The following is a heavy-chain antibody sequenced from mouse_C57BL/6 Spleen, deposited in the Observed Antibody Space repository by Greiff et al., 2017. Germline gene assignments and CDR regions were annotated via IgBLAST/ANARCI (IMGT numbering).Heavy chain of an antibody. CDR2: IYPSDSET. J-gene: IGHJ1*03. V-gene: IGHV1-61*01. CDR1: GYTFTSYW. Sequence: VQLQQPGAELVRPGSSVKLSCKASGYTFTSYWMDWVKQRPGQGLEWIGNIYPSDSETHYNQKFKDKATLTVDKSSTKAYIQLSSLTSEDSAVYYCAKIKAPEHWYFDVWGTGTTVTVSS. CDR3: AKIKAPEHWYFDV.